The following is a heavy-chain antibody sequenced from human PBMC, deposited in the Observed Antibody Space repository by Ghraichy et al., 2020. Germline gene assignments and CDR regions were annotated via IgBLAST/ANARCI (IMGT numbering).Heavy chain of an antibody. J-gene: IGHJ5*02. Sequence: ASVKVSCKASGYTFTSYGISWVRQAPGQGLEWMGWISAYNGNTNYAQKLQGRVTMTTDTSTSTAYMELRSLRSDDTAVYYCARALGYCSSTSCPEDWFDPWGQGTLVTVSS. CDR1: GYTFTSYG. V-gene: IGHV1-18*01. CDR3: ARALGYCSSTSCPEDWFDP. D-gene: IGHD2-2*01. CDR2: ISAYNGNT.